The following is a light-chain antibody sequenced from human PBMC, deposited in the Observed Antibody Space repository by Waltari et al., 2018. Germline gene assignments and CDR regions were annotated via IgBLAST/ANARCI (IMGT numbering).Light chain of an antibody. CDR1: SDFNVGDFI. CDR2: YTSDSEK. Sequence: QPVLTQPPSSSASPGESARLTCTLPSDFNVGDFIIYWYQQSPGSPPRFLLYYTSDSEKAQGSGVPSRFSGSKDASANAGILLISGLQSEDEADYYCMFWPSNVWVFGGGTKLTVL. CDR3: MFWPSNVWV. J-gene: IGLJ3*02. V-gene: IGLV5-37*01.